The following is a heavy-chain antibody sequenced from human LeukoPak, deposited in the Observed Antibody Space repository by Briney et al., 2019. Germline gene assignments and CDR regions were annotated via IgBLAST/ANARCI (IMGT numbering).Heavy chain of an antibody. CDR1: EFTFSSYE. Sequence: GGSLRLSCAASEFTFSSYEMNWVRQAPGKGLEWVSYISSSGSTIYYADSVKGRFTISRDSAKNSLYLQMNSLRAEDTAVYYCARSSSWYGPFDYWGQGTLVTVSS. D-gene: IGHD6-13*01. CDR2: ISSSGSTI. J-gene: IGHJ4*02. CDR3: ARSSSWYGPFDY. V-gene: IGHV3-48*03.